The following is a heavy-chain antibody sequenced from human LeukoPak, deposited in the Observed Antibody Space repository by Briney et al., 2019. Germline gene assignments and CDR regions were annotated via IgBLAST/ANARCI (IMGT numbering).Heavy chain of an antibody. CDR2: IYYSGST. V-gene: IGHV4-61*01. CDR1: GGSISSSSYY. Sequence: SETLSLTCTVSGGSISSSSYYWSWIRQPPGKGLEWIGYIYYSGSTNYNPSLKSRVTISVDTSKNQFSLKLSSVTAADTAVYYCAKGPSIAAANWFDPWGQGTLVTVSS. J-gene: IGHJ5*02. D-gene: IGHD6-13*01. CDR3: AKGPSIAAANWFDP.